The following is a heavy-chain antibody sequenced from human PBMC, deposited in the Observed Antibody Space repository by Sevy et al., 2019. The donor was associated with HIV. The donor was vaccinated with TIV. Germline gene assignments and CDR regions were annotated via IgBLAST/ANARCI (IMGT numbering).Heavy chain of an antibody. CDR1: GFTFDSYW. CDR3: ARGTALGWFDP. D-gene: IGHD5-18*01. V-gene: IGHV3-74*01. J-gene: IGHJ5*02. CDR2: VDIDGSRT. Sequence: GGCLRLSCAASGFTFDSYWLHWVRQDPWKGLEWVSCVDIDGSRTEYSDTVKGRFTISRDNAKNMLYLEMNSLRVEDTAEYYCARGTALGWFDPWGQGTQVTVSS.